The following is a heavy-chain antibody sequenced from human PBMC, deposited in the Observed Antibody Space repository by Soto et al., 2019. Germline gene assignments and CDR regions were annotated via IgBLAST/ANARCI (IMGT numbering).Heavy chain of an antibody. Sequence: GGSLRLSCAASGFSFDTYNMNWVRQAPGKCLEWVSSISSGRPDIFYADSVRGRFTISRDDAKKSLFLQMNSLRAEDTAVYYCARDHLGIAAGDFDLWGKVTLVTVSS. V-gene: IGHV3-21*01. D-gene: IGHD6-19*01. CDR2: ISSGRPDI. J-gene: IGHJ4*02. CDR3: ARDHLGIAAGDFDL. CDR1: GFSFDTYN.